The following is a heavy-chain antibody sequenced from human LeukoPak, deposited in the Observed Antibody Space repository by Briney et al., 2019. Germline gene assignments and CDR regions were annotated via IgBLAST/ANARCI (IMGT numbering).Heavy chain of an antibody. CDR3: ARDYYDSSGYYGYDY. D-gene: IGHD3-22*01. CDR1: GYTFTAYY. J-gene: IGHJ4*02. V-gene: IGHV1-2*02. Sequence: GASVKVSCKASGYTFTAYYMHWVRQAPGQGLEWMGWINPNSGGTNYAQKFQGRVTMTRDTSISTAYMELSRLRSDDTAVYYCARDYYDSSGYYGYDYWGQGTLVTVSS. CDR2: INPNSGGT.